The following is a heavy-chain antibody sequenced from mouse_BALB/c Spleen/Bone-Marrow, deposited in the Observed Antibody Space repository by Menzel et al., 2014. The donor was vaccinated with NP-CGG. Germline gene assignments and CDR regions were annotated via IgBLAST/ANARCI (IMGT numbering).Heavy chain of an antibody. CDR1: GYTFTDYA. D-gene: IGHD1-1*01. CDR3: ARGATVVATNFDY. J-gene: IGHJ2*01. V-gene: IGHV1-67*01. CDR2: ISTYSGNT. Sequence: QVQLQQSGPELVRPGVSVKISCKGSGYTFTDYAMHWVKQSHAKGLEWIGVISTYSGNTNYNQKFKGKATMTVDKSSSTAYMELARLTSEDSAIYYCARGATVVATNFDYWGQGTTLTVSS.